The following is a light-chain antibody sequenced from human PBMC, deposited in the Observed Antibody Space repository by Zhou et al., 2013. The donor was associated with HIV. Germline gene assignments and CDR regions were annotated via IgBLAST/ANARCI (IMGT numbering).Light chain of an antibody. CDR1: QSIMTY. J-gene: IGKJ1*01. CDR2: GAS. Sequence: DIQMTQSPSSLSASVGDRVTITCRASQSIMTYLNWYQQQPGKAPKLLVYGASTLQSGVPSRFSGSGSGTDFTLTISSLQPEDFATYYCQQSYSTSRGRWTFGQGTKVEIK. V-gene: IGKV1-39*01. CDR3: QQSYSTSRGRWT.